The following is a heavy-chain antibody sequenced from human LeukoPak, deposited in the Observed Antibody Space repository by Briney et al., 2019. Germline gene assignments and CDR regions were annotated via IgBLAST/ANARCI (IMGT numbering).Heavy chain of an antibody. D-gene: IGHD2-8*01. J-gene: IGHJ4*02. CDR3: TTEYQIYGVSY. V-gene: IGHV3-23*01. CDR2: ISGSGGGT. Sequence: GGSLRLSCAASGFTFSSYAMSWVRQAPGKGLEWVSSISGSGGGTYYADSVEGRFTISRDNSENTLYLQMNSLKTEDTAVYYCTTEYQIYGVSYWGQGTLVTVSS. CDR1: GFTFSSYA.